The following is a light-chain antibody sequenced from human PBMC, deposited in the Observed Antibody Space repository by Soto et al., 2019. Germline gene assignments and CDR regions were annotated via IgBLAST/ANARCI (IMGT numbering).Light chain of an antibody. V-gene: IGLV2-8*01. CDR1: SSDVGCYNY. CDR2: EVS. J-gene: IGLJ2*01. CDR3: SSYSGSNNLV. Sequence: QSALTQPPSASGSPGQSVTISCTGTSSDVGCYNYVSWYQQHQGKAPKLIIYEVSKRPSGVPARFPGSKSGNTASLTVSRLKAEDEADYYCSSYSGSNNLVFGGGTKLTVL.